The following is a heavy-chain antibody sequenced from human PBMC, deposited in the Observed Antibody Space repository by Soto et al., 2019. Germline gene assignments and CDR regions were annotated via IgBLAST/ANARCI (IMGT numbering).Heavy chain of an antibody. J-gene: IGHJ5*02. Sequence: QVQLQQWGAGLLKPSETLSLTCAVYGGSFSGYYWSWIRQPPGKGLEWIGEINHSGSTNYNPSLQSRVTISVDTAENQFSLKLSSVTAADTAVYYCARAAQVRSFEVLPECWFDPWGQGTLVTVSS. V-gene: IGHV4-34*01. CDR2: INHSGST. CDR3: ARAAQVRSFEVLPECWFDP. CDR1: GGSFSGYY. D-gene: IGHD6-6*01.